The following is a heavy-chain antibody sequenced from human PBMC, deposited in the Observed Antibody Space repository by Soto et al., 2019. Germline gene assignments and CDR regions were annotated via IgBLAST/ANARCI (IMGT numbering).Heavy chain of an antibody. D-gene: IGHD2-2*01. CDR3: ARSQGSSTSLENYYHYYYGMDV. Sequence: QVQLVQSGAEVKKPGSSVKVSCKASGGTFSSYAISWVRQSPGQGLEWMGGIIPISDTTNYAQKFQGRVTITADESTSTAYMELSSLRSEDTAVYYCARSQGSSTSLENYYHYYYGMDVWGQGTTVTVSS. V-gene: IGHV1-69*01. CDR2: IIPISDTT. CDR1: GGTFSSYA. J-gene: IGHJ6*02.